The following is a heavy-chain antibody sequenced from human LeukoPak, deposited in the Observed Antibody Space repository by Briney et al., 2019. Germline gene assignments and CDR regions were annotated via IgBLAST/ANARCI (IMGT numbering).Heavy chain of an antibody. CDR2: IYYSGST. D-gene: IGHD6-19*01. CDR1: GGSISSYY. V-gene: IGHV4-59*08. J-gene: IGHJ4*02. CDR3: ARHRYSSGGDFDY. Sequence: PSETLSLTCTVSGGSISSYYWSWIRQPPGKGLEWIGYIYYSGSTNYNPSLKSRVTISVDTSKNQFSLKLSSVTAADTAVYYCARHRYSSGGDFDYWGQGTLVTVSS.